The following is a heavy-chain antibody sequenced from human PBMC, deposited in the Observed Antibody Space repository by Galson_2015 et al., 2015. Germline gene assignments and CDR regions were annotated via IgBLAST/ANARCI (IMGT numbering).Heavy chain of an antibody. D-gene: IGHD2-15*01. V-gene: IGHV1-8*01. J-gene: IGHJ6*03. CDR3: ARVHRREKGRDSAPYCSGGSCYYYYMDV. Sequence: SVKVSCKASGYTFTSFDINWVRQATGQGLEWMGWMNPNSGNTGYAQKFQGRITMTKNTSISTAYMELSSLRSEDTAVYYCARVHRREKGRDSAPYCSGGSCYYYYMDVWGKGTTVTVSS. CDR1: GYTFTSFD. CDR2: MNPNSGNT.